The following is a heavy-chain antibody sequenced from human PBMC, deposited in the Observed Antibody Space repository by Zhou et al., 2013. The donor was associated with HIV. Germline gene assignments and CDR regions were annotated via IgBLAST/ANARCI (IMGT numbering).Heavy chain of an antibody. CDR1: GYTFTDYY. J-gene: IGHJ4*02. V-gene: IGHV1-2*02. D-gene: IGHD5-12*01. Sequence: QVQLMQSGAEVKKPGASVKVSCKASGYTFTDYYIYWVRQAPGQGLEWMGWINPKSGGTNYAQDFQGRLTMTRDTSITTVYMELKRLTSEDTAMYFCARSHKWLQLRYQGNFDYWGQGTVVTVSS. CDR3: ARSHKWLQLRYQGNFDY. CDR2: INPKSGGT.